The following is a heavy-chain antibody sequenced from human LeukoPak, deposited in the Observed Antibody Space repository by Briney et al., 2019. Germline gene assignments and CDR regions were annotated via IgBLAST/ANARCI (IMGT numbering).Heavy chain of an antibody. CDR2: IYHRGNT. Sequence: SQTLSLTCAVPGGSVSTSFHSWNWIRQPPGKAPEFIGYIYHRGNTYSNPSLGTRATISIDTSKNYFSLKLNSVTAADTAVYYWVRGAGYGDYVCLGGHWGQGTMVTVSS. D-gene: IGHD4-17*01. CDR1: GGSVSTSFHS. V-gene: IGHV4-30-2*01. J-gene: IGHJ4*02. CDR3: VRGAGYGDYVCLGGH.